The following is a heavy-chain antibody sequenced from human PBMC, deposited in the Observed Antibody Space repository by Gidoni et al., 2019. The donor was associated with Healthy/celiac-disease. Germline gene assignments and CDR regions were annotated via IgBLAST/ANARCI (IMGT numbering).Heavy chain of an antibody. Sequence: QVQLQQWGAGLLKPSETLSLTCAVYGGSFSGYYWSWIRQPPGKGLEWIGEINHSGSTNYNPSLKSRVTISVDTSKNQFSLKLSSLTAADTAVYYCARVGSGWYDYWGQGTLVTVSS. J-gene: IGHJ4*02. D-gene: IGHD6-19*01. CDR2: INHSGST. CDR1: GGSFSGYY. CDR3: ARVGSGWYDY. V-gene: IGHV4-34*01.